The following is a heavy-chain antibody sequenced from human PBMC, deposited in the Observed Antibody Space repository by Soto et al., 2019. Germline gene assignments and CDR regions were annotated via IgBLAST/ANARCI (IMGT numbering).Heavy chain of an antibody. J-gene: IGHJ4*02. CDR3: ARGKYYDFWSGYSTPFDY. CDR2: INSDGSST. CDR1: GFTFSSYW. D-gene: IGHD3-3*01. V-gene: IGHV3-74*01. Sequence: GGSLRLSCAASGFTFSSYWMHWVRQAPGKGLVWVSRINSDGSSTSYADSVKGRFTISRDNAKNTLYLQMNSLRAEDTAMYYCARGKYYDFWSGYSTPFDYWGQGTLVTVSS.